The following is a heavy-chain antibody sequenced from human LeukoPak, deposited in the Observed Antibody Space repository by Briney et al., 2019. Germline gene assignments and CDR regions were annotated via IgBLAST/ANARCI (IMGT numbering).Heavy chain of an antibody. CDR2: IWYDGSNK. CDR1: GFTFSSYG. D-gene: IGHD3-9*01. J-gene: IGHJ3*02. V-gene: IGHV3-33*06. CDR3: AKEGVGDILTDYDALDI. Sequence: GGSLRLSCAAAGFTFSSYGMHWVRQAPGKGLEWVAVIWYDGSNKYYPDSVKGRFTISRDNSKNTLYLQMNSLRAEDTAVYYCAKEGVGDILTDYDALDIWGQGTMVTVSS.